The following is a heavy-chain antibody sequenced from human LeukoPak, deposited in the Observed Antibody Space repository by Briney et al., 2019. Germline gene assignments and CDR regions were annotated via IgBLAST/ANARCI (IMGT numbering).Heavy chain of an antibody. D-gene: IGHD6-13*01. CDR1: GYTFTSYG. Sequence: GASVKVSCKASGYTFTSYGISWVRQAPGQGLEWMGWISAYNGNTNYAQKLQGRVTMTTDTSTSTAYMELRSLRSVDTAVYYCARVGISWSPLVYYFDYWGQGTLVTVSS. CDR3: ARVGISWSPLVYYFDY. V-gene: IGHV1-18*01. CDR2: ISAYNGNT. J-gene: IGHJ4*02.